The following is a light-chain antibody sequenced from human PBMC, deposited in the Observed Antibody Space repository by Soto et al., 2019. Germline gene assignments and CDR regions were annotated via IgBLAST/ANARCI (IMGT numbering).Light chain of an antibody. V-gene: IGLV2-23*02. Sequence: QSALPQPASVSGSPGQSITISCTGTSSDVGLYNLVSWYQHHPGKAPKLMIHEVSKRPSGVSSRFSGSKSGNTASLTISGLQAEDDADYYCCSYAGGSTYVFGTGTKLTVL. CDR3: CSYAGGSTYV. CDR1: SSDVGLYNL. CDR2: EVS. J-gene: IGLJ1*01.